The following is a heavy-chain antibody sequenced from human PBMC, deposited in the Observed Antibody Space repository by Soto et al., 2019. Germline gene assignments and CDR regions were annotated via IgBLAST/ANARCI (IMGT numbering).Heavy chain of an antibody. D-gene: IGHD1-1*01. V-gene: IGHV3-23*01. CDR1: GFTFSNYA. Sequence: EVQLLESGGGLVQPGGSLSLSCAASGFTFSNYAMSWVRQAPGKGLEWVSGLSDGGGSTFYADSVKGWFTISRDNATNTLYLHMSCLRGEDTAVYYSAQEGTTRPYNWFTSWAQGTLFTVSS. CDR3: AQEGTTRPYNWFTS. CDR2: LSDGGGST. J-gene: IGHJ5*01.